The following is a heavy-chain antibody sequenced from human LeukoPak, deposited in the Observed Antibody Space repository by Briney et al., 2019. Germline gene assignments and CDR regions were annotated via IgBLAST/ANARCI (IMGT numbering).Heavy chain of an antibody. CDR3: ARDRRVGFDF. J-gene: IGHJ4*02. Sequence: GGSLRLSCVASGFPFSSYSMNWVRQAPGKGLEWVSYISTSSSTIFYADSVKGRFTISRDNAKNSLSLQMNSLRAEDTAVYYCARDRRVGFDFWGQGTLVVVSS. CDR1: GFPFSSYS. V-gene: IGHV3-48*01. D-gene: IGHD1-26*01. CDR2: ISTSSSTI.